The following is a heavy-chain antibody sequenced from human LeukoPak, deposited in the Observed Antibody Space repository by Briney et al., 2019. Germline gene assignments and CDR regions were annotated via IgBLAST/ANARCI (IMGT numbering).Heavy chain of an antibody. CDR1: GFTFSSYS. V-gene: IGHV3-21*01. D-gene: IGHD3-10*01. CDR3: ARGPDYYGSGSSLYYFDY. Sequence: PGGSLRLSCAASGFTFSSYSMNWVRQAPGKGLEWVSSISSSSYIYYADSVKGRFTISRDNAKNSLYLQMNSLRAEDTAVYYCARGPDYYGSGSSLYYFDYWGQGTLVTVSS. CDR2: ISSSSYI. J-gene: IGHJ4*02.